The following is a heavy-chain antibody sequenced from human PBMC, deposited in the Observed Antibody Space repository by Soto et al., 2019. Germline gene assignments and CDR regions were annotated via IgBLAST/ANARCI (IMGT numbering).Heavy chain of an antibody. V-gene: IGHV4-34*01. Sequence: QVQLQQWGAGLLKPSETLSLTCAVYGGSFSGYYWSWIRQPPGKGLEWIGEINHSGSTNYNPSLKSRVTISVDTSKNQFSLKLSSVTAADTAVYYCARHMTTVTTGWFDPWGQGTLVTVSS. CDR1: GGSFSGYY. CDR2: INHSGST. CDR3: ARHMTTVTTGWFDP. J-gene: IGHJ5*02. D-gene: IGHD4-17*01.